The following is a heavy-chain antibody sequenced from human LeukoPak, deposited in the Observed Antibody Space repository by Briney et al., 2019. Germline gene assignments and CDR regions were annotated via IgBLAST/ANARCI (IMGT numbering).Heavy chain of an antibody. Sequence: GGSLRLSCAASGFTFSSYWMSWVRQAPGKGLEWVANIKQDGSGKYYVDSVKGRFTISRDNAKNSLYLQMNSLRAEDTAVYYCAREGVYCSSTSCYGILDYFDYWGQGTLVTVSS. J-gene: IGHJ4*02. D-gene: IGHD2-2*01. CDR1: GFTFSSYW. V-gene: IGHV3-7*03. CDR2: IKQDGSGK. CDR3: AREGVYCSSTSCYGILDYFDY.